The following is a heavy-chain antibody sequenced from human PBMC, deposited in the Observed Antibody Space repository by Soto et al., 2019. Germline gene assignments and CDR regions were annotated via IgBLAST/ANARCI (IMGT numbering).Heavy chain of an antibody. Sequence: SETLSLTCAVSGGSFTSNNWWTWVRQPPGQGLEWIREIYRTGSTNYNPSLKSRVTISLDKSENQFSLKVTSLTAADTAVYYCESRDPGTSVDYWGQGTLVTVYS. D-gene: IGHD1-7*01. CDR2: IYRTGST. CDR1: GGSFTSNNW. J-gene: IGHJ4*02. CDR3: ESRDPGTSVDY. V-gene: IGHV4-4*02.